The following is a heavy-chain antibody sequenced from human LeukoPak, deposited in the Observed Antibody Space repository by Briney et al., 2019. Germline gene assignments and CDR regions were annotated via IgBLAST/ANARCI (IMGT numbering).Heavy chain of an antibody. CDR1: GFTFSSYW. V-gene: IGHV3-7*01. CDR2: IKEDGSER. CDR3: ARQPLPRYYYYYMDV. D-gene: IGHD3-9*01. Sequence: GGSLRLSCAASGFTFSSYWMSWVRQAPGKGLEWVANIKEDGSERYYVASVEGRFTISRDNAKNSVYVQMSSLKTEDTAVYYCARQPLPRYYYYYMDVWGKGTTVTVSS. J-gene: IGHJ6*03.